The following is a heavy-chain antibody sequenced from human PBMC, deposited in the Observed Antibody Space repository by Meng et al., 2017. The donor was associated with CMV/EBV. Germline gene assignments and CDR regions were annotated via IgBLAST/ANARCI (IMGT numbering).Heavy chain of an antibody. CDR3: AINAYVVVPAATDYFDY. CDR2: ISSSGSTI. V-gene: IGHV3-48*03. J-gene: IGHJ4*02. D-gene: IGHD2-2*01. CDR1: GFTFSSYE. Sequence: GGSLRLSCAASGFTFSSYEMNWVRQAPGKGLERVSYISSSGSTIYYADSVKGRFTISRDNAKNSLYLQMNSLRAEDTAVYYCAINAYVVVPAATDYFDYWGQGTLVTVSS.